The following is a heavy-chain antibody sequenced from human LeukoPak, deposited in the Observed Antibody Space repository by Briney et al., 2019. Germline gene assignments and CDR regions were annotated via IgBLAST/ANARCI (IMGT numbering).Heavy chain of an antibody. CDR1: GYTFTGYY. CDR2: INAGNGNT. D-gene: IGHD3-10*01. V-gene: IGHV1-3*01. J-gene: IGHJ4*02. CDR3: LTYYYGSGSERDFDY. Sequence: ASVKVSCKASGYTFTGYYMHWVRQAPGQRLEWMGWINAGNGNTKYSQKFQGRVTITRDTSASTAYMELSSLRSEDTAVYYCLTYYYGSGSERDFDYWGQGTLVTVSS.